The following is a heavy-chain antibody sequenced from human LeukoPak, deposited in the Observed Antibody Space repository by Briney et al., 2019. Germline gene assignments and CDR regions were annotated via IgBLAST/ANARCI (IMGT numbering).Heavy chain of an antibody. V-gene: IGHV4-34*01. CDR1: GGSFSGYY. CDR2: INHGGST. Sequence: PSQTLSLTCAVYGGSFSGYYWTWIRQPPGKGMEXXGGINHGGSTNYNPSLRSRVTISVDTSKNQFSLRLRSVSAADTAVYYCARGWVVTAYAPFDPWGQGTLVIVSS. D-gene: IGHD2-21*02. J-gene: IGHJ5*02. CDR3: ARGWVVTAYAPFDP.